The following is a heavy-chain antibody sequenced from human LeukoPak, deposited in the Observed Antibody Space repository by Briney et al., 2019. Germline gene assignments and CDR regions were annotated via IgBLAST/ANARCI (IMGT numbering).Heavy chain of an antibody. D-gene: IGHD3-22*01. J-gene: IGHJ5*02. CDR3: ARALDGYYGWFDP. Sequence: ASVKVSCKASGYTFTGYYMHWVRQAPGQGLEWMGWINPNSGGTNYAQKFQGRVTMTRDTSTSTVYMELSSLRSEDTAVYYCARALDGYYGWFDPWGQGTLVTVSS. CDR2: INPNSGGT. V-gene: IGHV1-2*02. CDR1: GYTFTGYY.